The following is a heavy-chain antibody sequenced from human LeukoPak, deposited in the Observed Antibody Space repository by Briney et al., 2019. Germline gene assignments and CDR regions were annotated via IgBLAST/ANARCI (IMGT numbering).Heavy chain of an antibody. CDR1: GGTFSSYA. J-gene: IGHJ3*02. V-gene: IGHV1-69*13. D-gene: IGHD1-1*01. Sequence: GASVKVSCKASGGTFSSYAISWVRQAPGQGLEWMGGIIPIFGTANYAQKLQGRVTITADESTSTAYMELSSLRSEDTAVYYCARSKSWNDAFDIWGQGTMVTVSS. CDR2: IIPIFGTA. CDR3: ARSKSWNDAFDI.